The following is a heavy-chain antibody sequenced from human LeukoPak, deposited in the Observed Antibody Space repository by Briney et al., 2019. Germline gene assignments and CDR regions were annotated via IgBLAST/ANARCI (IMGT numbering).Heavy chain of an antibody. CDR3: ARDQGSSWSLDY. Sequence: SETLSLTCTVSGYSISSGYYWGWIRQPPGKGLEWIGSIYHSGVTNYNPSLKSRVTISVDTSKNQFSLKLSSVTTADTAVYFCARDQGSSWSLDYWGQGTLVTVSS. V-gene: IGHV4-38-2*02. CDR1: GYSISSGYY. CDR2: IYHSGVT. J-gene: IGHJ4*02. D-gene: IGHD6-13*01.